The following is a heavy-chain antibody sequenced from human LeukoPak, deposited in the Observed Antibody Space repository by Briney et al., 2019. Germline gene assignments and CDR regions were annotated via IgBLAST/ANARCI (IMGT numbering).Heavy chain of an antibody. CDR1: GHTLTEAP. CDR2: FDPKDGKI. V-gene: IGHV1-24*01. CDR3: ARGPMGHYYDSSGYGGASDY. Sequence: ASVKVSCKVSGHTLTEAPIQWVRQAPGKGPEWMGGFDPKDGKIMYAQKLQGRVTMTEDKSADTAYMELSSLRSEDTAVYYCARGPMGHYYDSSGYGGASDYWGQGTLVTVSS. D-gene: IGHD3-22*01. J-gene: IGHJ4*02.